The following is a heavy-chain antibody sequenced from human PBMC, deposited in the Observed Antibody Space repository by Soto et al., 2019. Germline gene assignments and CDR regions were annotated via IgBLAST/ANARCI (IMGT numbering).Heavy chain of an antibody. CDR1: GYTFTSYA. D-gene: IGHD3-22*01. Sequence: ASVKVSCKASGYTFTSYAMHWVRQAPGQRLEWMGWINAGNGNTKYSQKFQGRVTITRDTSASTAYMELSSLRSEDTAVYYCARAHYYDSSGYYPQAFDIWGQGTMVTV. V-gene: IGHV1-3*01. J-gene: IGHJ3*02. CDR2: INAGNGNT. CDR3: ARAHYYDSSGYYPQAFDI.